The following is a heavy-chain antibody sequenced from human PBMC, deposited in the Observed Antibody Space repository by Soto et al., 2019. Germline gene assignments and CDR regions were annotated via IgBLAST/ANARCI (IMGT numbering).Heavy chain of an antibody. V-gene: IGHV4-34*01. CDR3: ARAPYDFWSGYYHYFDY. CDR1: GGSFSGYY. Sequence: SETLSLTCAVYGGSFSGYYWSWIRQPPGKGLEWIGEINHSGSTNYNPSLKSRVTISVDTSKNQFSLKLSSVTAADTAVYYCARAPYDFWSGYYHYFDYWGQGTLVTVSS. CDR2: INHSGST. D-gene: IGHD3-3*01. J-gene: IGHJ4*02.